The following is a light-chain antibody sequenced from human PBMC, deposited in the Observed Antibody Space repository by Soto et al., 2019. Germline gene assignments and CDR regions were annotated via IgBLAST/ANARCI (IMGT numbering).Light chain of an antibody. Sequence: IQMTQSPYTLSASVGDTVSVTCRASQSVSGWLAWYQQKPGEAPQLLIYDASALPRGVPSRFSGSGSGTKFTLTIASLQPDDFATYYCQQYETFWGTLGPGTKVDIK. CDR2: DAS. J-gene: IGKJ1*01. CDR3: QQYETFWGT. V-gene: IGKV1-5*01. CDR1: QSVSGW.